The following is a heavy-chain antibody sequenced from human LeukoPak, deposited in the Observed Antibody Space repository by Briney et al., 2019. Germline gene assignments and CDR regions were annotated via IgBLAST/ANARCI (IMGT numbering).Heavy chain of an antibody. D-gene: IGHD3-9*01. V-gene: IGHV1-8*01. Sequence: ASVKVSCKASGYTFTSYDINWVRQATGQGLEWMGWMNPNSGNTGYAQKFQGRVTMTRNTSISTAYMELSSLRSEGTAVYYCARGGRLRYFDWLLTRGTFDYWGQGTLVTVSS. CDR2: MNPNSGNT. CDR1: GYTFTSYD. J-gene: IGHJ4*02. CDR3: ARGGRLRYFDWLLTRGTFDY.